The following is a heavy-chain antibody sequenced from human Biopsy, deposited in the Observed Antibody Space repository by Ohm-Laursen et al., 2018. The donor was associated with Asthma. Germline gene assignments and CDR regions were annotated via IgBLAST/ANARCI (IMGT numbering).Heavy chain of an antibody. D-gene: IGHD4-17*01. CDR2: VFYSGNT. CDR3: ARVASYGDLYFGIDV. CDR1: GASIRSPDHH. J-gene: IGHJ6*02. V-gene: IGHV4-30-4*01. Sequence: SQTLSLTCTVSGASIRSPDHHWSWIRQTPGKGLEWIGFVFYSGNTHYSRSLERQLYISIDTAMNEFSMSLRSLSAADTAVYFCARVASYGDLYFGIDVWGPGTTVSVS.